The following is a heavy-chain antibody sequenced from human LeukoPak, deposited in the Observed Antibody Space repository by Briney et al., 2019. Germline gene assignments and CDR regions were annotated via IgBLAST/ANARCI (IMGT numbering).Heavy chain of an antibody. CDR1: GGSISSGGYY. Sequence: SQTLSLTCTVSGGSISSGGYYWSWIRQHPGKGLEWIGYIYYSGSTYYNPSLKSRVTISVDTSKNQFSLKLSSVTAADTAVYYCARTRYDLWSGTDMDVWGQGTTVTVSS. CDR2: IYYSGST. V-gene: IGHV4-31*03. CDR3: ARTRYDLWSGTDMDV. J-gene: IGHJ6*02. D-gene: IGHD3-3*01.